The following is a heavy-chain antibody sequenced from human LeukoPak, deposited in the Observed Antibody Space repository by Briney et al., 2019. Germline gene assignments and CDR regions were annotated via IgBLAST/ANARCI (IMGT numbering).Heavy chain of an antibody. D-gene: IGHD6-19*01. CDR3: ARGGSSGWWDYYYYYMDV. Sequence: GGSLRLSCAASGFTFSSYSMNWVRQAPGKGLEWVSYISSSSSTIYYASSVKGRSTISRDNAKNSLYLQMNRHTAEDTAVYYCARGGSSGWWDYYYYYMDVWGKGTTVTVSS. CDR2: ISSSSSTI. J-gene: IGHJ6*03. V-gene: IGHV3-48*01. CDR1: GFTFSSYS.